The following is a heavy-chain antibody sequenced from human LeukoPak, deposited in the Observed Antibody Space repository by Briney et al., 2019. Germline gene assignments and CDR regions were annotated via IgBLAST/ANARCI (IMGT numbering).Heavy chain of an antibody. CDR2: IYSGGST. J-gene: IGHJ4*02. CDR1: GFTVSSNY. CDR3: ARGDDFWSGLES. D-gene: IGHD3-3*01. V-gene: IGHV3-53*01. Sequence: GGSLRLSCAASGFTVSSNYMSWVRQAPGKGLEWVSVIYSGGSTYYADSVKGRFTISRDNSKNTVYLQMNSLRAEDTAVYYCARGDDFWSGLESWGQGSLVTVSS.